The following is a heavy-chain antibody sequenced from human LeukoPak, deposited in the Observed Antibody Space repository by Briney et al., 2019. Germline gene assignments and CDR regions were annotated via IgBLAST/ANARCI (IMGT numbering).Heavy chain of an antibody. CDR3: AKAVESRALARPYGMDV. V-gene: IGHV3-43*02. J-gene: IGHJ6*02. CDR1: GFTFDDYA. Sequence: GGSLRLSCAASGFTFDDYAMHWVRQAPGKGLEWVSLISGDGIRIHYADSVKGRFTISRDNSKNSPYLQMSRLRAEDTALYYCAKAVESRALARPYGMDVWGQGTPVTVSS. D-gene: IGHD3-3*02. CDR2: ISGDGIRI.